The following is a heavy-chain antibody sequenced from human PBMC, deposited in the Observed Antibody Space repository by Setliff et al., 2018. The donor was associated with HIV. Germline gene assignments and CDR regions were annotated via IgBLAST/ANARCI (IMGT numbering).Heavy chain of an antibody. D-gene: IGHD3-22*01. Sequence: LSLTCTVSGGSISSYYWSWIRQPPGKRLEWIGHINYSGRTYDNPTLKSRVTISVDTSKNQFSLELTSATAADTAVFYCVRVSSSGYYGEGAFDIWGQGTVVTVSS. CDR3: VRVSSSGYYGEGAFDI. V-gene: IGHV4-59*08. CDR1: GGSISSYY. CDR2: INYSGRT. J-gene: IGHJ3*02.